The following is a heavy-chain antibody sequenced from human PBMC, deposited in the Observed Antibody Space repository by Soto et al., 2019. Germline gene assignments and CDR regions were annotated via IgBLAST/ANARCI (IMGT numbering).Heavy chain of an antibody. CDR2: MNSDGSTT. J-gene: IGHJ4*02. Sequence: QPGGSLRLSCAVYGFTFANHWMHWVRQAPGEGLEWVSRMNSDGSTTDYADSVKGRFTVSRDNAKNTLYLQMNSLRAEDTAVYYCATAEVDYWGPGTLVTVSS. V-gene: IGHV3-74*01. CDR1: GFTFANHW. CDR3: ATAEVDY.